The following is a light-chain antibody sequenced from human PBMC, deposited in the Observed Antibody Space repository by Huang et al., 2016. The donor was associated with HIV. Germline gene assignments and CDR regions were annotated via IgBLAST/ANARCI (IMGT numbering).Light chain of an antibody. J-gene: IGKJ2*01. CDR3: QQYYSPPYT. CDR1: QVISNS. Sequence: DTQMTQSPSSLSASVGDRFTITCRARQVISNSLAWYQQKAGKAPKLLLYATSRLESGVPSRFSGSGSGTDYTLTISSLQPEDFATYYCQQYYSPPYTFGQGTKLEIK. V-gene: IGKV1-NL1*01. CDR2: ATS.